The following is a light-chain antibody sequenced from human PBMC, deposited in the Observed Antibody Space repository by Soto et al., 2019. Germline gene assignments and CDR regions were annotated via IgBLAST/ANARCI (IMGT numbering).Light chain of an antibody. CDR1: QSVSTSY. V-gene: IGKV3-20*01. Sequence: DIVLTQSPGTLSLSPGDRATLSCRASQSVSTSYLAWYQQKPGQAPRLLIYGASSRATGIPDRFSGSGSGTDFTLTISGLEPEDFAVYYCLHHNSYPLTFGGGTKVEIK. CDR2: GAS. CDR3: LHHNSYPLT. J-gene: IGKJ4*01.